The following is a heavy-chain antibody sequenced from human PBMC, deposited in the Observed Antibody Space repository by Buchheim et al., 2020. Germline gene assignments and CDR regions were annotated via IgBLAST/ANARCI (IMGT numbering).Heavy chain of an antibody. J-gene: IGHJ6*02. Sequence: EVQLVESGGGLVKPGGSLRLSCAASGFTFSNAWMSWVRQAPGKGLEWVGRIKRKTDGGTTDYAAPVKGRFTIPRDDSKNPLYLKMNSLKTEDTAVYYCTTVWGYDFWSGYYTGRDYYYYYGMDVWGQGTT. CDR1: GFTFSNAW. CDR3: TTVWGYDFWSGYYTGRDYYYYYGMDV. CDR2: IKRKTDGGTT. V-gene: IGHV3-15*01. D-gene: IGHD3-3*01.